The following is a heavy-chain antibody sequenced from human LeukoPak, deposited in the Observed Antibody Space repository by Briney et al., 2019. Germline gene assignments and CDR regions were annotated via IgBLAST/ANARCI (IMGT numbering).Heavy chain of an antibody. CDR3: ATMDRFSIQD. J-gene: IGHJ1*01. D-gene: IGHD3/OR15-3a*01. CDR1: GFTFSNYA. CDR2: FSRSGDNT. Sequence: GGPLRLSCVASGFTFSNYAMCWVRQAPGKGLEWVSLFSRSGDNTYYADSVKGRFTISRDNSKDTLFLQMNSLRAEDTAIYYCATMDRFSIQDWGQGTLVTVSS. V-gene: IGHV3-23*01.